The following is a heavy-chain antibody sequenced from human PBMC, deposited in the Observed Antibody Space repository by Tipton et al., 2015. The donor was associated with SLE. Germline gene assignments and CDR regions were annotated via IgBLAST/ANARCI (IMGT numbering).Heavy chain of an antibody. CDR2: IYYSGST. CDR1: GGSISSHY. Sequence: TLSLTCTVSGGSISSHYWSWIRQPPGKGLEWIGYIYYSGSTNYNPSLKSRVTISVDTSKNQFSLQLNSVTPEDTAVYYCARGFLEWPLDYYYYMDVWGKGTTVTVSS. CDR3: ARGFLEWPLDYYYYMDV. D-gene: IGHD3-3*01. V-gene: IGHV4-59*11. J-gene: IGHJ6*03.